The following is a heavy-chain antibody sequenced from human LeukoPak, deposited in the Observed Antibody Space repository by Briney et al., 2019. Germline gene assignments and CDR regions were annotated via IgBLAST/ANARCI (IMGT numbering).Heavy chain of an antibody. D-gene: IGHD3-22*01. CDR2: INSDGSST. V-gene: IGHV3-74*01. Sequence: GGSLRLSYAASRFTFSTYWMHWVRQAPGKGLVWVSRINSDGSSTGYAGSVKGRFTISRDNSRSTLYLQMNSLRAEDTAIYYCAKILHYSDSSDYYWGQGTLVTVSS. CDR1: RFTFSTYW. J-gene: IGHJ4*02. CDR3: AKILHYSDSSDYY.